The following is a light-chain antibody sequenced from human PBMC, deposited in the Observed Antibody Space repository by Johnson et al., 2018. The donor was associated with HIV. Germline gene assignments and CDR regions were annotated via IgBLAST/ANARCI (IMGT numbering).Light chain of an antibody. CDR1: SSNIGNNY. CDR3: GTWDSSLSAYV. Sequence: VLTQPPSVSAAPGQKVTISCSGSSSNIGNNYVSWYQQLPGTAPTLLIYDNNKRPSGIPDRFSGSKSGTSATLGITGLQTGDEADYYCGTWDSSLSAYVFGTGSNVTVL. J-gene: IGLJ1*01. V-gene: IGLV1-51*01. CDR2: DNN.